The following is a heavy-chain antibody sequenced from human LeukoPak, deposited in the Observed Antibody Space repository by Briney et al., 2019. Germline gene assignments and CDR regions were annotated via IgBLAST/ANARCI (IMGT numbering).Heavy chain of an antibody. D-gene: IGHD3-16*01. CDR3: AKETYTLDS. V-gene: IGHV3-30*18. CDR1: EFTFRSYD. J-gene: IGHJ4*02. Sequence: PGGSLRLSCTASEFTFRSYDMHWVRQAPGKGLESVAKISHDGSHKLYVDSVKGRFTISRDNSKNTLFLQMDSLRVDDTAMYFCAKETYTLDSWGQGTPLTASS. CDR2: ISHDGSHK.